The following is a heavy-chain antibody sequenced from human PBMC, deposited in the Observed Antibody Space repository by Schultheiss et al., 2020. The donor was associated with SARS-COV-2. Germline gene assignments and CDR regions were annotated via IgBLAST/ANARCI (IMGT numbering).Heavy chain of an antibody. J-gene: IGHJ4*02. CDR1: GGSISSYY. CDR2: IHYSGST. CDR3: ARGSTAAAGKEDY. Sequence: SETLSLTCTVSGGSISSYYWSWIRQHPGKGLEWIGFIHYSGSTYYNPSLKSRVTISVDTSKNQFSLKLSSVTAADTAVYYCARGSTAAAGKEDYWGQGTLVTVSS. V-gene: IGHV4-59*01. D-gene: IGHD6-13*01.